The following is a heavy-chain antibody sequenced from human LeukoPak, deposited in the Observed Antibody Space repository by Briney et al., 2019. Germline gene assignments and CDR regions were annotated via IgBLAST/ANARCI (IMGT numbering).Heavy chain of an antibody. CDR1: GFTFTAYW. V-gene: IGHV3-74*01. Sequence: GGSLRLSCAASGFTFTAYWMHWVRQVPGKGLVWVARIKGDGSSTRHADSMKGRFTISRDNAKNTLYLQMNSLRDEDTAVYYCVREGLECSGSSCQRAAFDYWGQGTLVTVSS. D-gene: IGHD2-2*01. CDR2: IKGDGSST. J-gene: IGHJ4*02. CDR3: VREGLECSGSSCQRAAFDY.